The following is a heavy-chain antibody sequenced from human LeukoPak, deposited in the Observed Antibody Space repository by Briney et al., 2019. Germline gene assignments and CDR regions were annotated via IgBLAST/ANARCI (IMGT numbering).Heavy chain of an antibody. CDR3: ARGSSSRWYYDFWSGYGKYYFDY. V-gene: IGHV1-8*01. CDR1: GYTFTSYD. D-gene: IGHD3-3*01. Sequence: ASVKVSCKASGYTFTSYDNNWVRQATGQGLEWMGWMNPNSGNTGYAQKFQGRVTMTRNTSISTAYMELSSLRSEDTAVYYCARGSSSRWYYDFWSGYGKYYFDYWGQGTLVTVSS. J-gene: IGHJ4*02. CDR2: MNPNSGNT.